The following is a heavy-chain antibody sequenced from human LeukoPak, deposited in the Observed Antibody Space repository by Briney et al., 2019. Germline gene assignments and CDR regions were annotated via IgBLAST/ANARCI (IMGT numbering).Heavy chain of an antibody. CDR3: ARGDCSSTSCSSTPKNWFDP. J-gene: IGHJ5*02. CDR1: GFTFSNYA. V-gene: IGHV3-23*01. CDR2: ISGSGGTT. Sequence: GGSLRLSCAASGFTFSNYAMSWVRQAPGKGLEWVSAISGSGGTTYYADSVQGRFTISRDNSMNTLYLQMNSLRAEDTAVFYCARGDCSSTSCSSTPKNWFDPWGQGTLVSVSS. D-gene: IGHD2-2*01.